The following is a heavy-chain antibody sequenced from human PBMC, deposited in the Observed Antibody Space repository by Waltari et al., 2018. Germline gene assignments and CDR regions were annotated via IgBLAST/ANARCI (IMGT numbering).Heavy chain of an antibody. J-gene: IGHJ4*02. CDR3: ASGIVATIRGFDY. Sequence: QVQLVQSGAEVKKPGASVKVSCKASGYTFSTYYMHWVRQAPGQGLEWMGIINPSGGGTSYAQKFQGRVTMARETSTSTVYMELSSLRSEDTAVYYCASGIVATIRGFDYWGQGTLVTVXS. D-gene: IGHD5-12*01. V-gene: IGHV1-46*01. CDR2: INPSGGGT. CDR1: GYTFSTYY.